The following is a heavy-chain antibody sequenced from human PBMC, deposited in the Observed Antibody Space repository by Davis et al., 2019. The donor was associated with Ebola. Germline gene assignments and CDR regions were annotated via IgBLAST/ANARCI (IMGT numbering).Heavy chain of an antibody. CDR2: ISGSGGST. CDR1: GFTFSSYA. CDR3: AKDLSSSYYYDSSGYFDY. V-gene: IGHV3-23*01. J-gene: IGHJ4*02. D-gene: IGHD3-22*01. Sequence: GESLKISCAASGFTFSSYAMSWVRQAPGKGLEWVSAISGSGGSTYYADSVKGRFTISRDNSKNTLYLQMNSLRAEDTAVYYCAKDLSSSYYYDSSGYFDYWGQGTLVTVSS.